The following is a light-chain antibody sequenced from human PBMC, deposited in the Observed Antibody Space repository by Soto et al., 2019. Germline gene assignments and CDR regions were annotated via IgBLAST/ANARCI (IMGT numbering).Light chain of an antibody. Sequence: DIQMTQSPSSLSASVGDRVTITCRASQSISSYLNWYQQKPGKAPKLLTYAASSLQSGVPSRFSGSASGTDFTLTISSLQPEDFATYYCQQSYSTPQYTFGQGTKLEIK. V-gene: IGKV1-39*01. CDR2: AAS. CDR1: QSISSY. J-gene: IGKJ2*01. CDR3: QQSYSTPQYT.